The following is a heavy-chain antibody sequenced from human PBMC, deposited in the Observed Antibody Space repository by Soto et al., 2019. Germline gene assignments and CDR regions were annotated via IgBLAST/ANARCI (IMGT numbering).Heavy chain of an antibody. D-gene: IGHD6-6*01. CDR3: ARQSKSSSADY. Sequence: SDTLSLTCTVSGGSISSTSYYWDWIRQPPGKGLEWIGTIYYSGSTYYNPSLKSRVTISVDTSKNQVSLKLSSVTAADTAVYYCARQSKSSSADYWGQAPMGTFSS. V-gene: IGHV4-39*01. J-gene: IGHJ4*02. CDR1: GGSISSTSYY. CDR2: IYYSGST.